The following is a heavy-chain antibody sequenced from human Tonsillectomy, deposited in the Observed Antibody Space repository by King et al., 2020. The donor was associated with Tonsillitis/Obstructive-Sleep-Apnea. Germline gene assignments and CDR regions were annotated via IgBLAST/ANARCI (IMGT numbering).Heavy chain of an antibody. J-gene: IGHJ6*03. CDR3: ARDPLLGFHFYYYYMDV. D-gene: IGHD2-21*01. V-gene: IGHV1-46*01. CDR2: INPSVGSK. Sequence: QLVQSGAEVKKPGASVKVSCKASGYTFTSYYMHWVRQAPGQGLEWMGIINPSVGSKSCAQKFQGRVTMTRDTSTSTVYIELSSLRSEDTAVYYCARDPLLGFHFYYYYMDVWGKGTTVTVSS. CDR1: GYTFTSYY.